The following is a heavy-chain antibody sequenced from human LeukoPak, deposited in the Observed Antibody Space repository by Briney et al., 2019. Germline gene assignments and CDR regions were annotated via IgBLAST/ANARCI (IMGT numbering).Heavy chain of an antibody. CDR3: GRAYDFSRH. CDR2: ISGSGVGT. J-gene: IGHJ4*02. V-gene: IGHV3-23*01. CDR1: GFTFSSYV. Sequence: GGSLRLSCAASGFTFSSYVMSWDRQAPGKGLEWVSAISGSGVGTYSADSVKGRFTISRDNAKNSLYLQMNSLRAEDTALYYCGRAYDFSRHWGQGTLVTVSS. D-gene: IGHD3-3*01.